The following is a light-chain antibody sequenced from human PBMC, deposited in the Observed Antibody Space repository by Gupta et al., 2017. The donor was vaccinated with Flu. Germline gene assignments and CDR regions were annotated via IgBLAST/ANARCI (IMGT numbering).Light chain of an antibody. V-gene: IGKV4-1*01. J-gene: IGKJ1*01. CDR1: QSGLYRSNNKNY. Sequence: DIVMTQSPDSLAVSLGERATINCKSSQSGLYRSNNKNYIAWYQQKKGQPPKLIIYWASTREAGVPDRFSGSGSGTDFTLTITSLQAEDVAVYYCHQEDNTPRTFGQGTKVEIK. CDR3: HQEDNTPRT. CDR2: WAS.